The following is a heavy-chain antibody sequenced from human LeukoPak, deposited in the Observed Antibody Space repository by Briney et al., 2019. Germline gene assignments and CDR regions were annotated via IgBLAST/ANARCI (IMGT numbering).Heavy chain of an antibody. V-gene: IGHV3-33*08. D-gene: IGHD3-16*01. CDR3: ARENEYAIGGWLDP. CDR2: IWYDGSNK. J-gene: IGHJ5*02. Sequence: GGSLRLSCAASGFTFSSYSMNWVRQAPGKGLEWVAVIWYDGSNKYYADSVKGRFTISRDNFENTVHLQMNSLRAEDTAVYYCARENEYAIGGWLDPWGQGTLVTVSS. CDR1: GFTFSSYS.